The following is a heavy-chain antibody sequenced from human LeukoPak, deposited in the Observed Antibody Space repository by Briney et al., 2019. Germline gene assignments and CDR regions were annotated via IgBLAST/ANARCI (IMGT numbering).Heavy chain of an antibody. CDR2: ISSSSSFI. CDR1: GFTFSSSS. J-gene: IGHJ4*02. Sequence: GGSLRPSCAASGFTFSSSSMNSARQPPGNGLEWVSSISSSSSFIYYADSVKGRFTISRDNAKNSLYLEMNSVRAEDTAVYYCARYGAFPFDYWGQGTLVTVSS. V-gene: IGHV3-21*01. D-gene: IGHD3-10*01. CDR3: ARYGAFPFDY.